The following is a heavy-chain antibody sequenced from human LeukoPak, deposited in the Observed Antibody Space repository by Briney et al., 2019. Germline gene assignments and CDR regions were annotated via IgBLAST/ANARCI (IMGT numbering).Heavy chain of an antibody. J-gene: IGHJ4*02. D-gene: IGHD3-9*01. CDR1: GFTFSSYA. V-gene: IGHV3-23*01. Sequence: GGSLRLSCAASGFTFSSYAMSWVRQAPGKGLEWVSAISGSGGSTYYADSVKGRFTITRDNSKNTLYLQMNSLRAEDTAVYYCAQGNGYDILTGFNYWGQGTLVTVSS. CDR3: AQGNGYDILTGFNY. CDR2: ISGSGGST.